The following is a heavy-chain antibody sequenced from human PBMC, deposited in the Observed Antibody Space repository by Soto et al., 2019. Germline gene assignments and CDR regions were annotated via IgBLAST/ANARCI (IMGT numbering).Heavy chain of an antibody. D-gene: IGHD1-26*01. CDR2: TYYRSKWYN. V-gene: IGHV6-1*01. CDR1: GDSVSSNSAA. J-gene: IGHJ4*02. CDR3: TKDITSGIAGGFDY. Sequence: PSQTLSLTCAISGDSVSSNSAAWNWIRQSPSRGLEWLGRTYYRSKWYNDYAVSVKSRITINPDTSKNQFSLQLNSLRAEDTAFYYCTKDITSGIAGGFDYWGQGTLVTVSS.